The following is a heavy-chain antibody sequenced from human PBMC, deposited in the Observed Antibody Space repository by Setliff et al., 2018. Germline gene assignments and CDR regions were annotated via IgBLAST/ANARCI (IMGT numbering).Heavy chain of an antibody. CDR1: GFTFSSYR. Sequence: PGGSLRLSCAASGFTFSSYRMHWVRQAPGKGLEWVAVIWDDGGNKYHADSVKGRFTISRDNSKNTVFLQMNDLRVEDTAVYYCVTDPPFSGWSFDSWGQGTLVTVSS. D-gene: IGHD6-19*01. CDR2: IWDDGGNK. V-gene: IGHV3-33*08. J-gene: IGHJ4*02. CDR3: VTDPPFSGWSFDS.